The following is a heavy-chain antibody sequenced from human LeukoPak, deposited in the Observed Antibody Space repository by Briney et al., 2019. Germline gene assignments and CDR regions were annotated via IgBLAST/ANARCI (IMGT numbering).Heavy chain of an antibody. D-gene: IGHD3-3*01. CDR2: IYGTRST. V-gene: IGHV4-4*07. Sequence: SETLSLTCTVSGGSISSYYWNWIRQPAGKGLEWIGRIYGTRSTNYNPSLESRVTMSIDTSKNQCSLKLTSVSAADTAVYYCARAPYYDFWSGYSIDYWGQGTLVTVSS. CDR3: ARAPYYDFWSGYSIDY. J-gene: IGHJ4*02. CDR1: GGSISSYY.